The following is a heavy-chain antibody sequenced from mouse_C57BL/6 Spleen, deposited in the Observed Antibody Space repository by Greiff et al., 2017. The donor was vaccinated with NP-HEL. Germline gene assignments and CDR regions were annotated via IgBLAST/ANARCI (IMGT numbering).Heavy chain of an antibody. Sequence: EVKVVESGGDLVKPGGSLKLSCAASGFTFSSYGMSWVRQTPDKRLEWVATISSGGSYTYYPDSVKGRFTISRDNAKNTLYLQMSSLKSEDTAMYYCARRSGFPYYFDYWGQGTTLTVSS. V-gene: IGHV5-6*02. J-gene: IGHJ2*01. CDR3: ARRSGFPYYFDY. CDR2: ISSGGSYT. CDR1: GFTFSSYG. D-gene: IGHD1-3*01.